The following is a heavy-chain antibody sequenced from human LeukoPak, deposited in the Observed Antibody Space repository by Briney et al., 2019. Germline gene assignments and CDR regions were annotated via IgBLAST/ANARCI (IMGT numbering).Heavy chain of an antibody. Sequence: SETLSLTCAVSGYSISSDYYWGWIRQPPGKGLEWIGNIYHSRSTYYNPSLKSRVIISVDTSKNQFSLKLSSVTAADTAVYYCARDSRVYCSSPSCSIDYWGQGTLVTVSS. J-gene: IGHJ4*02. CDR3: ARDSRVYCSSPSCSIDY. CDR1: GYSISSDYY. CDR2: IYHSRST. D-gene: IGHD2-2*01. V-gene: IGHV4-38-2*02.